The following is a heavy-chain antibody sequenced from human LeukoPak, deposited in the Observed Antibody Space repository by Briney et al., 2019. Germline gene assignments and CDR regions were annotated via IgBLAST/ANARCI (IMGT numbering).Heavy chain of an antibody. J-gene: IGHJ3*02. CDR2: MFHSGNN. V-gene: IGHV4-38-2*02. Sequence: SETLSLTCSVPGYSISSGFYWGWIRQPPGKGLEWIGSMFHSGNNYYNPSLKSRVTISVDTSKNQFSLKLSSVTAADAAVYYCARANYYDTIGYSRGAFDIWGQGTMVTVSS. CDR3: ARANYYDTIGYSRGAFDI. CDR1: GYSISSGFY. D-gene: IGHD3-22*01.